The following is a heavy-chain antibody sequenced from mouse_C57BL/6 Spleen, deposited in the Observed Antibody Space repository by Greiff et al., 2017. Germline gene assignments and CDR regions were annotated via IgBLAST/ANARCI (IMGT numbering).Heavy chain of an antibody. D-gene: IGHD5-1*01. CDR3: TTSRYLFAY. V-gene: IGHV14-4*01. CDR2: IDPENGDT. CDR1: GFNIKDDY. J-gene: IGHJ3*01. Sequence: DVQLQESGAELVRPGASVKLSCTASGFNIKDDYMHWVKQRPEQGLEWIGWIDPENGDTEYASKFQGKATITADTSSNTAYLQLSSLTSEDTAVYYCTTSRYLFAYWGQGTLVTVSA.